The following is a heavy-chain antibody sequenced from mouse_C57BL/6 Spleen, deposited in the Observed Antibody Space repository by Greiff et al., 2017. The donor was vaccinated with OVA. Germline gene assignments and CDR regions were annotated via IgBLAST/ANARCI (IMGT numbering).Heavy chain of an antibody. CDR2: ISSGSSTI. V-gene: IGHV5-17*01. CDR1: GFTFSDYG. Sequence: DVMLVESGGGLVKPGGSLKLSCAASGFTFSDYGMHWVRQAPEKGLEWVAYISSGSSTIYYADTVKGRFTISRDNAKNTLFLQMTSLRSEDTAMYYCARDGNPFAYWGQGTLVTVSA. D-gene: IGHD2-1*01. CDR3: ARDGNPFAY. J-gene: IGHJ3*01.